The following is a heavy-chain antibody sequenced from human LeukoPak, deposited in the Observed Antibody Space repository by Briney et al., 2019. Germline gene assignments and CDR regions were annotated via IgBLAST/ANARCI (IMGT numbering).Heavy chain of an antibody. CDR1: GFTFSSYS. Sequence: GGSLRLSCAASGFTFSSYSMNWVRQAPGKGLEWVANIKPDGSEKYYVDSVKGRFTISRDNAKNSLYLQMNSLRAEGTAVYYCAKGLNWFDPWGQGTLVTVSS. V-gene: IGHV3-7*02. J-gene: IGHJ5*02. D-gene: IGHD5-12*01. CDR2: IKPDGSEK. CDR3: AKGLNWFDP.